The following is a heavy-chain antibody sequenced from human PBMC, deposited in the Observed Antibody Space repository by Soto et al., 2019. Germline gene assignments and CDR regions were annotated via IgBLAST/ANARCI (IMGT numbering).Heavy chain of an antibody. J-gene: IGHJ6*02. D-gene: IGHD1-7*01. Sequence: QVQLEQSGAEVKKPGSSVKVSCKASGGTFSTSAISWVRQAPGQGLEWMGGIIPIFRRPDYAQKFQGRVTVSAAESTSPAYLELGGLSSHDTAVYYCARDKDRPQIGWNYFSLLDVWGQGTTITVSS. CDR3: ARDKDRPQIGWNYFSLLDV. CDR2: IIPIFRRP. CDR1: GGTFSTSA. V-gene: IGHV1-69*12.